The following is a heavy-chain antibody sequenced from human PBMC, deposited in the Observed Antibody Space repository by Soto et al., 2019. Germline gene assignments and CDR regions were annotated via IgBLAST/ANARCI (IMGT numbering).Heavy chain of an antibody. D-gene: IGHD5-12*01. V-gene: IGHV4-59*01. Sequence: PSETLSLTCTVSGGSISSYYWSWIRQPPGKGLEWIGYIYYSGSTNYNPSLKSRVTISVDTSKNQFSLKLSSVTAADTAVYYCARGVSPATIPLYVDYWGQGTLVTVSS. CDR3: ARGVSPATIPLYVDY. J-gene: IGHJ4*02. CDR2: IYYSGST. CDR1: GGSISSYY.